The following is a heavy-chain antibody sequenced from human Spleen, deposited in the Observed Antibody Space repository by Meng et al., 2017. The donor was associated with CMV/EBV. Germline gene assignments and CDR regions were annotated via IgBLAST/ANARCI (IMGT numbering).Heavy chain of an antibody. CDR3: AREGDQLWFVY. V-gene: IGHV1-2*02. D-gene: IGHD5-18*01. CDR1: GYTFTGYQ. Sequence: ASVKVSCKASGYTFTGYQIHWVRQAPGQGLEWMGLINPNRGVTSYVQKFQGRVTMTRDTSISTAYMELSRLRSDDTAVYYCAREGDQLWFVYWGQGTLVTVSS. CDR2: INPNRGVT. J-gene: IGHJ4*02.